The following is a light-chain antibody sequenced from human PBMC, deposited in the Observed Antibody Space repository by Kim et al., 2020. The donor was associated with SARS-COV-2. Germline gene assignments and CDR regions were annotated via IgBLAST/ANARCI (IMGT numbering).Light chain of an antibody. Sequence: PGKTARITWGGNSIGSKSVHWYQRKPGQAPVLVINYDSDRPSGIPERFSGSNSGNTATLTISRVEAGDEADYYCQVWDSSSDHRVVFGGGTQLTVL. CDR3: QVWDSSSDHRVV. V-gene: IGLV3-21*04. CDR1: SIGSKS. CDR2: YDS. J-gene: IGLJ2*01.